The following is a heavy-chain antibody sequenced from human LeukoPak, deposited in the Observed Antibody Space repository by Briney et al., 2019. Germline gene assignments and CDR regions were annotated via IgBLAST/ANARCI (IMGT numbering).Heavy chain of an antibody. J-gene: IGHJ4*02. V-gene: IGHV3-74*01. CDR1: GFTLSSNW. CDR2: IDDVGSGT. D-gene: IGHD6-13*01. CDR3: ARAHSSSWEY. Sequence: GGSLRLSCAVSGFTLSSNWMHWDRQVPGKGLVWVSRIDDVGSGTSYADSVKGRFTISRDNAKNSLYLQMNSLRAEDTAVYFCARAHSSSWEYWGQGALVTVSS.